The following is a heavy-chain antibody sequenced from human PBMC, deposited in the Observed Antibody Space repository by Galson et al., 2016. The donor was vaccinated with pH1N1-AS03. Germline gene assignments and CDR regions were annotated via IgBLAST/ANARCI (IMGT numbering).Heavy chain of an antibody. CDR1: GDSVISKNYY. CDR3: VMDTTTWMRFDY. CDR2: ISFRGSS. J-gene: IGHJ4*02. V-gene: IGHV4-39*07. D-gene: IGHD1-1*01. Sequence: ETLSLTCSVSGDSVISKNYYWGWVRQPPGKGLEWIGSISFRGSSYYNPSLKSRVRISIDESNSQFSLDLNSVTAADTALYYCVMDTTTWMRFDYWGQGVLVIVSS.